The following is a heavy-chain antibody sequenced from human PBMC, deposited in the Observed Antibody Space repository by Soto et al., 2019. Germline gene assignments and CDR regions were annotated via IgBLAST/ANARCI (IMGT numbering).Heavy chain of an antibody. CDR3: ASGGLRDPWMH. CDR2: ISSSSTYI. CDR1: GFTFSSYN. J-gene: IGHJ4*02. D-gene: IGHD5-12*01. V-gene: IGHV3-21*01. Sequence: EVQLVESGGDLVKPGGSLSLSCAASGFTFSSYNMNWVRQAPGKGLEWLSSISSSSTYIYYAHSVKGRFTISRDNARNSLYLQMNSQSAEDTAVYYCASGGLRDPWMHWGQGTLVTVSS.